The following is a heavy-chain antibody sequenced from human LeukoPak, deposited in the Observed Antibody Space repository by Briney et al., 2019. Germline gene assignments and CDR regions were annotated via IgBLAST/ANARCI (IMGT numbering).Heavy chain of an antibody. CDR1: GGSISSSTYY. CDR2: IYYSGST. Sequence: SETLSLTCTVSGGSISSSTYYWGWIRQPPGKGLEWIGTIYYSGSTYYNPSLKSRVTISVDTSKNQFSLKLSSVTAADTAVYYCARVRVTMIVGGRRDWFDPWGQGTLVTVSS. CDR3: ARVRVTMIVGGRRDWFDP. V-gene: IGHV4-39*07. J-gene: IGHJ5*02. D-gene: IGHD3-22*01.